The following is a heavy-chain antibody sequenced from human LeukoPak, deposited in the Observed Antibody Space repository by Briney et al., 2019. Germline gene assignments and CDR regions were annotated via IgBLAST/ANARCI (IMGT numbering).Heavy chain of an antibody. CDR1: GYTFTGYY. CDR2: INPNSGGT. Sequence: ASVKVSCKASGYTFTGYYMHWVRQAPGQGLEWMGWINPNSGGTNYAQKFQGRVTMTRDTSISTAYMELSRLRSDDTAVYYCASESSSGWGYYFDYWGQGPLVTVSS. J-gene: IGHJ4*02. V-gene: IGHV1-2*02. CDR3: ASESSSGWGYYFDY. D-gene: IGHD3-22*01.